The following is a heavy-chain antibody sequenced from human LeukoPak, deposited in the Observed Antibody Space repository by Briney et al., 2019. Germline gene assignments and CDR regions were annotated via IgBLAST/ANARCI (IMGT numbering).Heavy chain of an antibody. J-gene: IGHJ3*02. V-gene: IGHV3-21*01. Sequence: GGSLRLSCAASGFTFSSYSMNWVRQAPGKGLEWVSSISSSSSYIYYADSVKGRFTISRDNAKNSLYLQMNSLRAEDTAVYYCARDREYRYNWNYVLAAFDIWGQGTMVTVSS. CDR1: GFTFSSYS. CDR3: ARDREYRYNWNYVLAAFDI. CDR2: ISSSSSYI. D-gene: IGHD1-7*01.